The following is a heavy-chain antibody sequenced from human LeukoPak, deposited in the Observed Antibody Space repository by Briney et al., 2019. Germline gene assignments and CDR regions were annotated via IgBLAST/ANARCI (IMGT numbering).Heavy chain of an antibody. D-gene: IGHD3-22*01. CDR3: AKGVKRPLTWYFDY. V-gene: IGHV3-30*18. CDR1: ALTFSSYG. J-gene: IGHJ4*02. CDR2: ISYDGSNK. Sequence: PGGSLRLSWAAAALTFSSYGMPWVRQAPGKGLEWVEVISYDGSNKYYADSVKGRFTISRDNSKNTLYLQMNSLRAEDTAVYYCAKGVKRPLTWYFDYWGQGTLVTVSS.